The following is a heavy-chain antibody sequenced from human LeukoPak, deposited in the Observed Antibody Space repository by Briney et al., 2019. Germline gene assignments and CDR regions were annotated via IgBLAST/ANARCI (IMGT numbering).Heavy chain of an antibody. CDR2: ISSSSTYI. D-gene: IGHD4-23*01. V-gene: IGHV3-21*01. Sequence: PGGSLRLSCAASGFTFTSYSMNWVRQAPGRGLEWVSSISSSSTYIYYADSVKGRFTISRDNAKNSLYLQMNSLRDEDTAVYYCARDADYGGNREWDYWGQGTLVTVSS. J-gene: IGHJ4*02. CDR3: ARDADYGGNREWDY. CDR1: GFTFTSYS.